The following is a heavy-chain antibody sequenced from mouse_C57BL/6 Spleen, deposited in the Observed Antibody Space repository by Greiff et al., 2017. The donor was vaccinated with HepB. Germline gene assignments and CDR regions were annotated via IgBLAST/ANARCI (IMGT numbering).Heavy chain of an antibody. V-gene: IGHV5-6*01. CDR3: ARQGIYYGSMYYAMDY. J-gene: IGHJ4*01. Sequence: EVQGVESGGDLVKPGGSLKLSCAASGFTFSSYGMSWVRQTPDKRLEWVATISSGGSYTYYPDSVKGRFTISRDNAKNTLYLQMSSLKSEDTAMYYCARQGIYYGSMYYAMDYWGQGTSVTVSS. CDR1: GFTFSSYG. D-gene: IGHD1-1*01. CDR2: ISSGGSYT.